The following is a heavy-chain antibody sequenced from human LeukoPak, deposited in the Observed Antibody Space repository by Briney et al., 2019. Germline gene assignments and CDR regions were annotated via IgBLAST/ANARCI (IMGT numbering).Heavy chain of an antibody. V-gene: IGHV1-24*01. Sequence: ASVKVSCKVSGYTLTELSMHWVRQAPGKGLEWMGGFDPEDDETIYAQKFQGRVTMTEDTSTDTAYMELSSLRSEDTAVYYCATDLTRQSGPDYWGQGTLVTVSS. J-gene: IGHJ4*02. CDR1: GYTLTELS. CDR3: ATDLTRQSGPDY. CDR2: FDPEDDET. D-gene: IGHD3-3*01.